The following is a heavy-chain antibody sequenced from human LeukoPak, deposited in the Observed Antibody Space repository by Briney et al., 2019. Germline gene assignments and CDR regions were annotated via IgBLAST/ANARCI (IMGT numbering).Heavy chain of an antibody. V-gene: IGHV3-15*01. J-gene: IGHJ3*02. D-gene: IGHD2-15*01. CDR1: GFTFKNAW. Sequence: GGSLRLSCAASGFTFKNAWMSWVRQAPGKGLEWVGRIKSKAHGGTTDYAAPVKDRFTISRDDSKNTLYLQMNSLKTEDTAVYYCTTAPRGYCSGGSCSYAFDIWGQGTMVTVSS. CDR3: TTAPRGYCSGGSCSYAFDI. CDR2: IKSKAHGGTT.